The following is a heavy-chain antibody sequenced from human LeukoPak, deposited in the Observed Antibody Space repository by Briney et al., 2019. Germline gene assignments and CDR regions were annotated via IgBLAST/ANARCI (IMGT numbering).Heavy chain of an antibody. CDR1: GGSISSSSHY. V-gene: IGHV4-61*01. CDR2: IYYSGST. J-gene: IGHJ5*02. D-gene: IGHD3-22*01. Sequence: SETLSLTCTVSGGSISSSSHYWGWIRQPPGKGLEWIGYIYYSGSTNYNPSLKSRVTISVDTSKNQFSLKLSSVTAADTAVYYCARDRSGLYDSSGYYYNNWFDPWGQGTLVTVSS. CDR3: ARDRSGLYDSSGYYYNNWFDP.